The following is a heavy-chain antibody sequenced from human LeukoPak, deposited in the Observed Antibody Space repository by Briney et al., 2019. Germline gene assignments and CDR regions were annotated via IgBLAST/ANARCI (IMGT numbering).Heavy chain of an antibody. CDR3: ARGDIYYFDY. Sequence: SETLSLTCTVSGGSIRSYYWSGIRQPPGKGLEWLGYIYYSGSTNYNPSLKSRVTISVDTSKNQFSLKLSSVTAADTAVYYCARGDIYYFDYWGQGTLVTVSS. CDR1: GGSIRSYY. D-gene: IGHD2-15*01. V-gene: IGHV4-59*01. CDR2: IYYSGST. J-gene: IGHJ4*02.